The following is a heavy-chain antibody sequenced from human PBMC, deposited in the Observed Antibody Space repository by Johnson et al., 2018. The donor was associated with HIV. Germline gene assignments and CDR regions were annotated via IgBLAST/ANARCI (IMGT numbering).Heavy chain of an antibody. CDR2: SSSSGSTI. CDR1: GLSVSINY. CDR3: AREARRYHYDSSNDAFDI. D-gene: IGHD3-22*01. J-gene: IGHJ3*02. Sequence: VQLVQTGGGLIQPGGSLRLSCAVSGLSVSINYITWIRQAPGKGLEWVSYSSSSGSTIYYADSVQGRFTISRDNAKNSLYLQMNSLRAEDTAVYYCAREARRYHYDSSNDAFDIWGQGTMVTVSS. V-gene: IGHV3-11*04.